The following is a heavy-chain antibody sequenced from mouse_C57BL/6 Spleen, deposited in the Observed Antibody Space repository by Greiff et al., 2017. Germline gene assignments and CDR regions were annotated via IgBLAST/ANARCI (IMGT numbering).Heavy chain of an antibody. CDR2: ISGGGGNS. J-gene: IGHJ4*01. CDR3: ARQLGRGHYAMDY. Sequence: EVKLVESGGGLVKPGGSLKLSCAASGFTFSSYTMSWVRQTPEKRLEWVATISGGGGNSYYPDSVKGRFTISRDNAKNTLYLQRSSLRSEDTALYYCARQLGRGHYAMDYWGQGTSVTVSS. D-gene: IGHD4-1*01. V-gene: IGHV5-9*01. CDR1: GFTFSSYT.